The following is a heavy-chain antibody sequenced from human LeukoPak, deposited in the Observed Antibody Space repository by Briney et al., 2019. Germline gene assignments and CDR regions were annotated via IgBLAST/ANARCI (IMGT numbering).Heavy chain of an antibody. J-gene: IGHJ4*02. CDR1: GYTFTGYY. CDR2: INPNSGGT. D-gene: IGHD5-18*01. V-gene: IGHV1-2*02. Sequence: GESLKISCKASGYTFTGYYMHWVRQAPGQGLEWMGWINPNSGGTNYGQKFQGRVTMTRDTSISTAYMELSRLRSDDTAVYYCARAPTGYSYGYFYFDYWGQGTLVTVSS. CDR3: ARAPTGYSYGYFYFDY.